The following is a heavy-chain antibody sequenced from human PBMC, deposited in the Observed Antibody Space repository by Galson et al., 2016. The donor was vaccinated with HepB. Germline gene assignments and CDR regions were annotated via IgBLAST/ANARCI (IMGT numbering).Heavy chain of an antibody. CDR1: GFTFSSYW. CDR3: ARGYSYGVDY. D-gene: IGHD5-18*01. Sequence: SLRLSCAASGFTFSSYWMHWVRQAPGKGLVWVSQIKPVGSATNYADTVKGRVTVSRDNAKNTLYLQMNSLRADDTAVYYCARGYSYGVDYWGQGTMVTVSS. J-gene: IGHJ4*02. V-gene: IGHV3-74*01. CDR2: IKPVGSAT.